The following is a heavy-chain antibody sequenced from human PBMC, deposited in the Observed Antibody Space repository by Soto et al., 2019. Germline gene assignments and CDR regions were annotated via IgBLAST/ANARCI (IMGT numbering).Heavy chain of an antibody. CDR2: INPNSGGT. CDR1: GYIFTVYY. V-gene: IGHV1-2*02. Sequence: AAVKVSCKASGYIFTVYYMHWVRQAPGQGLEWMGWINPNSGGTNYAQKFQGRVTMTRDTSIRTAYMELSRLRSDDTAVYYCARQGSGSNWLDPWGQGTLVTVSS. D-gene: IGHD3-10*01. CDR3: ARQGSGSNWLDP. J-gene: IGHJ5*02.